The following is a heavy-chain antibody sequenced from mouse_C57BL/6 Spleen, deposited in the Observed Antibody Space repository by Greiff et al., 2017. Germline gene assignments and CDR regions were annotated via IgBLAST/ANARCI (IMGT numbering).Heavy chain of an antibody. CDR2: INPTNGGT. J-gene: IGHJ4*01. D-gene: IGHD1-1*01. CDR3: ARSFYYYGSRPYYYAMDY. CDR1: GYTFTDYY. Sequence: EVQLQQSGPELVKPGASVKISCKASGYTFTDYYMNWVKQSHGKSLEWIGDINPTNGGTSYNQKFKGKATLTVDKSSSTAYMELRSLTSEDSAVYYCARSFYYYGSRPYYYAMDYWGQGTSVTVSS. V-gene: IGHV1-26*01.